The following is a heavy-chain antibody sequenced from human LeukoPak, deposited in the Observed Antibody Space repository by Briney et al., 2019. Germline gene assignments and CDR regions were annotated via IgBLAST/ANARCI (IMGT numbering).Heavy chain of an antibody. D-gene: IGHD2-2*01. Sequence: SETLSLTCSVSGGSISSSNYYWSWIRQPAGKGLEWIGRIYTSESTNYNPSLKSRVTISVDTSKNQFSLKLSSVTAADTAVYYCARTTEDCNSASCYQYCFDPWGQGTLVTVSS. J-gene: IGHJ5*02. CDR3: ARTTEDCNSASCYQYCFDP. CDR2: IYTSEST. V-gene: IGHV4-61*02. CDR1: GGSISSSNYY.